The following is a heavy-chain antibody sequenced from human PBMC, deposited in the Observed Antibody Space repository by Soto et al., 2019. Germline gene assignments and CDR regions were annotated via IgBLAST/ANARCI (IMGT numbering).Heavy chain of an antibody. Sequence: EVQLVESGGGLVKPGGSLRLSCAASGFTFSTYSMNWVRQAPGKGLEWVSSISSSSSYIYYADSVKGRFTISRDNAKNALYLQMNSLRAEDTAVYYWARYDSSGYYWPYYYYGMDVWCQGTTVTVSS. CDR1: GFTFSTYS. CDR3: ARYDSSGYYWPYYYYGMDV. D-gene: IGHD3-22*01. J-gene: IGHJ6*02. CDR2: ISSSSSYI. V-gene: IGHV3-21*01.